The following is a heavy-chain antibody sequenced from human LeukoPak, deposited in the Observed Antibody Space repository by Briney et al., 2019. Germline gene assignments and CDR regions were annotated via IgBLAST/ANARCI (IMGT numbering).Heavy chain of an antibody. CDR3: ARVYVMRGGDPDSRDAFDI. CDR2: ISSSSNYI. V-gene: IGHV3-21*01. Sequence: KPGGSLRLSCAASGFTFSSYSMNWVRQAPGKGLEWVSSISSSSNYIYYADSVKGRFTISRDNARNSLYLQMNSLRAEDTAVYYCARVYVMRGGDPDSRDAFDIWGQGTMVTVSS. J-gene: IGHJ3*02. CDR1: GFTFSSYS. D-gene: IGHD2-21*02.